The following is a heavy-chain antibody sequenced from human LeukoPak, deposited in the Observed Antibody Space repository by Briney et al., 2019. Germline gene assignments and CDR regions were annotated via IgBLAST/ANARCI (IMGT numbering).Heavy chain of an antibody. J-gene: IGHJ4*02. D-gene: IGHD6-19*01. V-gene: IGHV3-48*03. Sequence: GGSLRLSCARSGFTFSNYEMNWVRQAPGKGLEWVSFISSSGVLIYYADSVKGRFTISRDNAKNSLYLQMNSLRVEDTAVYYCARVSGSGWHFDYWGQGSLVTVSS. CDR3: ARVSGSGWHFDY. CDR1: GFTFSNYE. CDR2: ISSSGVLI.